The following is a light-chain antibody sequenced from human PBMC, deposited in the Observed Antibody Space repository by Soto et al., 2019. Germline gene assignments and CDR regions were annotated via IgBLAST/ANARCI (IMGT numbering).Light chain of an antibody. J-gene: IGKJ5*01. CDR1: QGISSY. V-gene: IGKV1-9*01. CDR2: AAS. Sequence: DIQMTQSPSSLSSSVGDRVTITCRASQGISSYLAWYQQKPGKAPKLLIYAASTLQSGVPSRFSGSGSGTDFTLTISSLQSEDFAVYYCQQYNNWPPITFGQGTRLEI. CDR3: QQYNNWPPIT.